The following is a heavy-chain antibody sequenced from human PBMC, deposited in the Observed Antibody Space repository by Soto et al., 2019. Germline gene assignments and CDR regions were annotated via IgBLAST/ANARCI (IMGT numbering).Heavy chain of an antibody. CDR3: ARSPVYYDFWSGPRYYYYYGMDV. V-gene: IGHV4-59*01. J-gene: IGHJ6*02. Sequence: SETLSLTCTVSGGSISSYYWSWIRQPPGKGLEWIGYIYYSGSTNYNPSLKSRVTISVDTSKNQFSLKLSSVTAADTAVYYCARSPVYYDFWSGPRYYYYYGMDVWGQGTTVTVSS. CDR1: GGSISSYY. D-gene: IGHD3-3*01. CDR2: IYYSGST.